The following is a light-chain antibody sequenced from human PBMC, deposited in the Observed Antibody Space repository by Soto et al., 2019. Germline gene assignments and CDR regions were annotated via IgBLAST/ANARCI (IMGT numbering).Light chain of an antibody. CDR3: HQYNNWLMLS. Sequence: EIVMTQSPAILSVSPGERATLSCRASQSVSSNLAWYQQKPGQTPRLLIYGASTRATGIPARFSGSGSGTEFTLTTNSLQSEDLSIYYCHQYNNWLMLSFGEGTKVEIK. CDR2: GAS. V-gene: IGKV3-15*01. CDR1: QSVSSN. J-gene: IGKJ4*01.